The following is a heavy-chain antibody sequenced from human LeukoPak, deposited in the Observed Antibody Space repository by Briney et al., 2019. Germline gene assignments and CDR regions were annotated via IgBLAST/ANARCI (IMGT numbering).Heavy chain of an antibody. V-gene: IGHV3-33*01. Sequence: GGSLRLSCAASGFTFSNYGMHWVRQAPGKGLEWVTIIWYDGSNKYYADSVKGRFTISRDNSKNTLYLQMNSLRAEDTAVYYCARENVAFDIWGQGTMVTVSS. J-gene: IGHJ3*02. CDR1: GFTFSNYG. CDR2: IWYDGSNK. CDR3: ARENVAFDI.